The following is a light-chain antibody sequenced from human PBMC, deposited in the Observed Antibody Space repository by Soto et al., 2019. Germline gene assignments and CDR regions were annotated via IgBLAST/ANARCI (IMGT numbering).Light chain of an antibody. Sequence: QSVLAQPPSASGTPGQRVTISCSGSSSNIGSNTVNWYQQLPGTAPKLLIYSNNQRPSGVPDRFSGSKSGTSASLAISGLQSEDEADYYCAAWDDSMNGRVFGTGIKVNV. V-gene: IGLV1-44*01. J-gene: IGLJ1*01. CDR3: AAWDDSMNGRV. CDR2: SNN. CDR1: SSNIGSNT.